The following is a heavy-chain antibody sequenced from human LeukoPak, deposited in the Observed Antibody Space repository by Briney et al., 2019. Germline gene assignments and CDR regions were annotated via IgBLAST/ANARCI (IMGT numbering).Heavy chain of an antibody. CDR2: ISGSGGST. V-gene: IGHV3-23*01. J-gene: IGHJ4*02. CDR1: GFTFSSYA. D-gene: IGHD3-22*01. Sequence: GGSLILSCAASGFTFSSYAMSWVRQAPGKGLEWVSAISGSGGSTYDADSVKGRFTISRDNSKNTLYLQMNSLRAEDTAVYYCAKDVTPPPNYDRSGYYDYWGQGTLVTVSS. CDR3: AKDVTPPPNYDRSGYYDY.